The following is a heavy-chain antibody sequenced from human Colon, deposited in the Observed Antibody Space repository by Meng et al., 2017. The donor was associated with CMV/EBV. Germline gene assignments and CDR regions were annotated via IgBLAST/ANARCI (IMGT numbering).Heavy chain of an antibody. CDR1: GFTFGNFW. J-gene: IGHJ5*02. Sequence: SLRLPCAASGFTFGNFWMNWVRQAPGRGLEWVANIKPDGSAEYYVDSVKGRFTISRDNPKNSLYLQMNSLKDEDTAVYYCLGGHYTGSWGQGTLVTVSS. CDR3: LGGHYTGS. V-gene: IGHV3-7*01. D-gene: IGHD3-3*01. CDR2: IKPDGSAE.